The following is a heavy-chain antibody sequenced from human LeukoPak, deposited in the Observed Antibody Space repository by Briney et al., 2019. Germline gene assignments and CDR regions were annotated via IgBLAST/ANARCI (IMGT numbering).Heavy chain of an antibody. CDR3: AKDKYTWGDNGDPLDF. D-gene: IGHD4-17*01. Sequence: PGGSLRLSCAASKFTFSSYAMNWVGQAPGKGLEGVSGISASGGATYYADSVKGRFIISRDNSKSTESLLMNSLTAEDTAIYYCAKDKYTWGDNGDPLDFWGQGTLVSVSS. J-gene: IGHJ4*02. CDR2: ISASGGAT. CDR1: KFTFSSYA. V-gene: IGHV3-23*01.